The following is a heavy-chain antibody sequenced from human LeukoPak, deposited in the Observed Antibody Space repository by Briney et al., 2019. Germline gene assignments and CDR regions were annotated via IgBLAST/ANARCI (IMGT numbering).Heavy chain of an antibody. D-gene: IGHD3-10*01. J-gene: IGHJ4*02. CDR2: ISYDGSNK. Sequence: GGSLRLSCAASGFTFSSYGMHWVRQAPGKGLEWVAVISYDGSNKYYADSVKGRFTISRDNSKNTLYLQMNSLRAEDTAVYYCAKDISPDGSGSYYDYWGQGTLVTVSS. CDR1: GFTFSSYG. CDR3: AKDISPDGSGSYYDY. V-gene: IGHV3-30*18.